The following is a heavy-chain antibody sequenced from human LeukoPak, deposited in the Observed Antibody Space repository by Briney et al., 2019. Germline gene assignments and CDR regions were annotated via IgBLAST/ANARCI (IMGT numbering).Heavy chain of an antibody. CDR3: ARGNSYEVVPAGEYYFDY. J-gene: IGHJ4*02. D-gene: IGHD2-2*01. CDR1: GFTFDDYG. CDR2: INWNGGST. Sequence: GGSLRLSCAASGFTFDDYGMSWVRQAPGKGLEWVSGINWNGGSTGYADSVKGRFTISRDNAKNSLYLQMNSLRAEDTALYYCARGNSYEVVPAGEYYFDYWGQGTLVTVSS. V-gene: IGHV3-20*04.